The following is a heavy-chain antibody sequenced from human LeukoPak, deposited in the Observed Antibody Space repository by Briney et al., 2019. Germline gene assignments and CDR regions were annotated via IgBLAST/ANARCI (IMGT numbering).Heavy chain of an antibody. CDR1: GYTFTSYG. CDR3: ARGGSPGALLLWFGELLRDRPNSEGTHHNWFDP. D-gene: IGHD3-10*01. V-gene: IGHV1-18*01. J-gene: IGHJ5*02. Sequence: WASVKVSCKASGYTFTSYGISWVRQAPGQGLEWMGWISAYNGNTNYAQKLQGRVTMTTDTSTSTAYMELRSLRSDDTAVYYCARGGSPGALLLWFGELLRDRPNSEGTHHNWFDPWGQGTLVTVSS. CDR2: ISAYNGNT.